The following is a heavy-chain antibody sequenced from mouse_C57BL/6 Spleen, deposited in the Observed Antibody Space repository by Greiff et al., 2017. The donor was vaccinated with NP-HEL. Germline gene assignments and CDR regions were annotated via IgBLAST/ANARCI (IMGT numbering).Heavy chain of an antibody. J-gene: IGHJ4*01. CDR2: IYPGDGDT. D-gene: IGHD1-1*01. CDR3: ARSDYYGSSYAMDY. Sequence: QVQLQQSGPELVTPGASVKISCKASGYAFSSSWMNWVKQRPGKGLEWIGRIYPGDGDTNYNGKFKGKATLTADKSSSTAYMQLSSLTSEDSAVYFCARSDYYGSSYAMDYWGQGTSVTVSS. V-gene: IGHV1-82*01. CDR1: GYAFSSSW.